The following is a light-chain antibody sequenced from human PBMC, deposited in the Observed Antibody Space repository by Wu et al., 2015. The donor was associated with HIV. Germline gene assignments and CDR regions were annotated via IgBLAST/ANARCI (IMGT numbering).Light chain of an antibody. Sequence: EIVLTQFPKTLSVSPGERATLSCYSSQRISNYLAWYQHKPGQAPRLVIHGASSRVTGIPDRFSGSGSGTDFSLTITRLEPEDFGVYFCHQYGGILPHTFGQGTKLEIK. V-gene: IGKV3-20*01. CDR3: HQYGGILPHT. CDR2: GAS. CDR1: QRISNY. J-gene: IGKJ2*01.